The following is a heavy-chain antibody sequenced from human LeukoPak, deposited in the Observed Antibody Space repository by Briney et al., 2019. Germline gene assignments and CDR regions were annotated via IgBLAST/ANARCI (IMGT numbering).Heavy chain of an antibody. V-gene: IGHV3-30*18. Sequence: GGSLRLSCAASGFTFSSYGMHWVRQAPGKGLEWVAVISYDGSNKYYADSVKGRFTISRDNSKNTLYLQMNSLRAEDTAVYYCAKLVGGYSYGYGDAFDIWGQGTMVTVSS. CDR3: AKLVGGYSYGYGDAFDI. CDR2: ISYDGSNK. CDR1: GFTFSSYG. D-gene: IGHD5-18*01. J-gene: IGHJ3*02.